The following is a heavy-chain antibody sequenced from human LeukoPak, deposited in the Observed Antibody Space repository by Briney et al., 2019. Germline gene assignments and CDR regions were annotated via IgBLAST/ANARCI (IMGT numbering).Heavy chain of an antibody. CDR1: GGSISSHY. Sequence: PETLSLTCTVSGGSISSHYWSWIRQPPGKGLEWIGYIYYSGSTNYNPSLKSRVTISVDTSKNQCSLKLSSVSAADTGVYYCAREGGDRTWFDPWGQGTLVTVSS. J-gene: IGHJ5*02. D-gene: IGHD2-21*02. V-gene: IGHV4-59*11. CDR2: IYYSGST. CDR3: AREGGDRTWFDP.